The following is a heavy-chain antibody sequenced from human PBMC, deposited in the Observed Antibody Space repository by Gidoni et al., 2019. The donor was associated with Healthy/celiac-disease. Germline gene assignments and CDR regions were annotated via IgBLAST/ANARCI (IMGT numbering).Heavy chain of an antibody. D-gene: IGHD1-26*01. J-gene: IGHJ6*02. Sequence: EVQLVESGGGLVQPGGSLRLSCAAAGFTSTSYWMSWVRQAPGKGLEWVANIKQDGREKYDVDSVKDRFTISRDNAENSLYLQMNSLRAEDTAVYYGAREGGELTPDYYYYYGMDVWGQGTTVTVSS. V-gene: IGHV3-7*01. CDR1: GFTSTSYW. CDR3: AREGGELTPDYYYYYGMDV. CDR2: IKQDGREK.